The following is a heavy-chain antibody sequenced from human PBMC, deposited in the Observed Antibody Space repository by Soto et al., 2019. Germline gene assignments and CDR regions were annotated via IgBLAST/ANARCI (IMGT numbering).Heavy chain of an antibody. Sequence: TLSLTCAISGDSVSSNSAAWNWIRQSPSRGLEWLGRTYYRSKWYNDYAVSVKSRITINPDTSKNQFSLQLNSVTPEDTAVYCCARGERGSYYPYYYYGMDVWGQGTTVTVSS. CDR2: TYYRSKWYN. J-gene: IGHJ6*02. D-gene: IGHD1-26*01. V-gene: IGHV6-1*01. CDR1: GDSVSSNSAA. CDR3: ARGERGSYYPYYYYGMDV.